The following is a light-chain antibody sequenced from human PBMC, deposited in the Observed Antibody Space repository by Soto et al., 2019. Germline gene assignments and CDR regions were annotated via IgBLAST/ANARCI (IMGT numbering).Light chain of an antibody. J-gene: IGLJ2*01. V-gene: IGLV2-23*01. CDR2: EGT. CDR3: CSYVDSNTVI. Sequence: QSALTQPASLSGSPGQSITISCTGTSRDVGSNNLVSWYQQFPGKAPKLMIYEGTKRPSGVSNRFSGSESGNTASLTISGLQAEDEADYYCCSYVDSNTVIFGGGTKLTVL. CDR1: SRDVGSNNL.